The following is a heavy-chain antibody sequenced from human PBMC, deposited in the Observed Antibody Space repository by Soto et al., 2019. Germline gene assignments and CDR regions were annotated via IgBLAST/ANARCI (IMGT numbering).Heavy chain of an antibody. CDR2: INWNGGST. D-gene: IGHD3-9*01. Sequence: AGGSLRLSCAASGFTFDDYGMSWVRQAPGKGLEWVSGINWNGGSTGYADSVKGRFTISRDNAKNSLYLQMNSLRAEDTALYYCAREQPNHPGHYDILTGPDAFDIWGQGTMVTVSS. J-gene: IGHJ3*02. V-gene: IGHV3-20*04. CDR3: AREQPNHPGHYDILTGPDAFDI. CDR1: GFTFDDYG.